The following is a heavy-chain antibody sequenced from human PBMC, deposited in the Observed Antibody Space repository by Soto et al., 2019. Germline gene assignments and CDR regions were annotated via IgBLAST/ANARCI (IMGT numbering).Heavy chain of an antibody. J-gene: IGHJ4*02. D-gene: IGHD5-18*01. CDR3: ATGGRGYSYAPRFYLEY. Sequence: QVQLVQSGAEVKKPGSSVKVTCKASGAIFSSNAISWVRQAPGQGLEWMGGILPISGRTNYAQKVQGKVTITADESTRTAYMELSRLKSEDTAVYYCATGGRGYSYAPRFYLEYWGEGTLVTVSS. CDR1: GAIFSSNA. CDR2: ILPISGRT. V-gene: IGHV1-69*01.